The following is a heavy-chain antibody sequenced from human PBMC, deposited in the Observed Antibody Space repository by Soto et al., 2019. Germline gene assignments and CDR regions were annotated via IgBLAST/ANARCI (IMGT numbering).Heavy chain of an antibody. CDR1: GYIFTSYW. J-gene: IGHJ4*02. V-gene: IGHV5-10-1*01. CDR2: IDPSDSYT. Sequence: PVESLKIACQGSGYIFTSYWITWCLQMPVKGLEWMGRIDPSDSYTNYSPSFQGHVTISVDETTSTAHLQGSSLKASDIATDYCARHAEEGPLDYWGQGTPVTVSS. CDR3: ARHAEEGPLDY.